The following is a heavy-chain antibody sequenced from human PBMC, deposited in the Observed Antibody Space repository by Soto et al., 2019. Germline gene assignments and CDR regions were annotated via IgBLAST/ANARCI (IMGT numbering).Heavy chain of an antibody. V-gene: IGHV1-18*01. CDR1: GYTFTSYG. J-gene: IGHJ4*02. D-gene: IGHD2-2*01. CDR3: ARDRPCTSCREVFDY. Sequence: QVQLVQSGAEVKKPGASVKVSCKASGYTFTSYGISWVRQAPGQGREWMGWISAYNGNTNYAQKLKGRVTMTTYTYTSTADMERMSLRSDDTAVYYCARDRPCTSCREVFDYWGQGTLVPVSS. CDR2: ISAYNGNT.